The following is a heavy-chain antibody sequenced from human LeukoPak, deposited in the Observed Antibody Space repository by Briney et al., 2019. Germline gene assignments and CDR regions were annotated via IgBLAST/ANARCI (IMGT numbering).Heavy chain of an antibody. J-gene: IGHJ5*02. Sequence: SETLSLTCTVSGGSISGYYWSWIRQPPGKGLEWIGYIYSSGSTNYNPSLKSRVTISVDTSKNQFSLKLSSVTAADTAVYYCARAAPWFDPWGQGTLVTASS. CDR3: ARAAPWFDP. V-gene: IGHV4-59*01. CDR2: IYSSGST. CDR1: GGSISGYY.